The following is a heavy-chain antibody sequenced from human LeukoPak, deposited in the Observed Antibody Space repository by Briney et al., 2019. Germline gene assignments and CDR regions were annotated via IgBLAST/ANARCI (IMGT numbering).Heavy chain of an antibody. CDR3: ARGLTYYDFWSGYLRGAFDI. Sequence: SSVKVSCKASGGTFSSYAISWVRQAPGQGLEWMGGIIPIFGTANYAQKFQGRVTITADESTSTAYMELSSLRSEDTAVYYCARGLTYYDFWSGYLRGAFDIWGQGTMVTVSS. CDR2: IIPIFGTA. J-gene: IGHJ3*02. V-gene: IGHV1-69*01. D-gene: IGHD3-3*01. CDR1: GGTFSSYA.